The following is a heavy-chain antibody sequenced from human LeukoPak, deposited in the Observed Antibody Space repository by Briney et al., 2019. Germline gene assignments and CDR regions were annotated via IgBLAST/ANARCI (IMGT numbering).Heavy chain of an antibody. CDR1: RYTFTSYD. J-gene: IGHJ5*02. CDR2: MNPNSGNT. D-gene: IGHD4/OR15-4a*01. CDR3: ARENYGSNRWFDP. Sequence: ASVKVSCKASRYTFTSYDINWVRQATGQGLEWMGWMNPNSGNTGYAQKFRGRVTMTRNTSISTAYMELSSLRSEDTAVYYCARENYGSNRWFDPWGQGTLVTVSS. V-gene: IGHV1-8*01.